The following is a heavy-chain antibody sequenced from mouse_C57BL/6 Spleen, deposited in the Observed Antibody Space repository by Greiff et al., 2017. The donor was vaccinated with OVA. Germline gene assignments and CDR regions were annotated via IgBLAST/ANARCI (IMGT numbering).Heavy chain of an antibody. D-gene: IGHD2-4*01. V-gene: IGHV5-17*01. CDR3: ARMDYDGFFDY. J-gene: IGHJ2*01. CDR2: ISSGSSTI. CDR1: GFTFSDYG. Sequence: EVKLMESGGGLVKPGGSLKLSCAASGFTFSDYGMHWVRQAPEKGLEWVAYISSGSSTIYYADTVKGRFTISRDNAKNTLFLQMTSLRSEDTAMYYCARMDYDGFFDYWGQGTTLTVSS.